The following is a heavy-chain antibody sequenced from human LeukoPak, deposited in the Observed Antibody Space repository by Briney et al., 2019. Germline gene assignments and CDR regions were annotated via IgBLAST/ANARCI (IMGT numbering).Heavy chain of an antibody. V-gene: IGHV1-24*01. CDR1: GYTLTELS. Sequence: ASVKVSCKVSGYTLTELSMHWVRQAPGKGLEWMGGFDPEDGETIYAQKFQGRVTMTEDTSTDTAYMELSSLRSEDTAVYYCATASDGVYVDNFDYWGQGTLVTVSS. D-gene: IGHD5/OR15-5a*01. J-gene: IGHJ4*02. CDR3: ATASDGVYVDNFDY. CDR2: FDPEDGET.